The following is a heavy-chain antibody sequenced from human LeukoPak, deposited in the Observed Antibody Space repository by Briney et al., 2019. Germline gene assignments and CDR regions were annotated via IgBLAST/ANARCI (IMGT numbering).Heavy chain of an antibody. CDR3: TRVGYSSTWTPLPFDP. D-gene: IGHD6-13*01. V-gene: IGHV6-1*01. Sequence: SQTLSLTCALSGDSVSSNSAAWNWVRQSPSRGLEWLGRTYYRSKWYNDYADSVKGRITINPDTSKNQFSLQLNSVTPEDTAMYYCTRVGYSSTWTPLPFDPWGQGTLVTVSS. CDR1: GDSVSSNSAA. J-gene: IGHJ5*02. CDR2: TYYRSKWYN.